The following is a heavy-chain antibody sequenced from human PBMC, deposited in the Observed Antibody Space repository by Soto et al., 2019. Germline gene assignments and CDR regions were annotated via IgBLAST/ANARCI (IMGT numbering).Heavy chain of an antibody. Sequence: PSHTLSLTCAISGDSVSSNSATWNWIRQSPSRGLEWLGRTYYRSKWFNDYAVSVKSRITINPDTSKNQFSLQLSSVTPDDTAVYSCARAHLGSDRYTLETFDPWGQGTLVTVSS. CDR2: TYYRSKWFN. V-gene: IGHV6-1*01. D-gene: IGHD1-1*01. CDR3: ARAHLGSDRYTLETFDP. J-gene: IGHJ5*02. CDR1: GDSVSSNSAT.